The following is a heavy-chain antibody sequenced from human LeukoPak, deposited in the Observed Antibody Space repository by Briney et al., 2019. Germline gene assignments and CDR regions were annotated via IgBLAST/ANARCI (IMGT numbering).Heavy chain of an antibody. D-gene: IGHD5-18*01. V-gene: IGHV4-34*01. CDR2: INHSGST. Sequence: SETLSLTCAVYGGSFSGYYWSWIRQPPGKGLEWIGEINHSGSTNYNPSLKSRVTISVDTSKNQFSLKLSSVTAADTAVYYCARGAAMVGCYYYGMDVWGQGTTVTVSS. CDR3: ARGAAMVGCYYYGMDV. J-gene: IGHJ6*02. CDR1: GGSFSGYY.